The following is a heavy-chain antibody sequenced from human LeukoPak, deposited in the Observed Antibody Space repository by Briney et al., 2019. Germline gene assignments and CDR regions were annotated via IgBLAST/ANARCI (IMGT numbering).Heavy chain of an antibody. Sequence: SETLSLTCTVFGGSISSYYWNWIRQPPGKGLEWIGYIYDSGSPNYNPSLKSRVTISVDTSKNQFSLKLSSVTAADTAVYYCARPMVRGVNDAFDIWGQGTTVTVSS. J-gene: IGHJ3*02. CDR1: GGSISSYY. V-gene: IGHV4-59*01. CDR3: ARPMVRGVNDAFDI. CDR2: IYDSGSP. D-gene: IGHD3-10*01.